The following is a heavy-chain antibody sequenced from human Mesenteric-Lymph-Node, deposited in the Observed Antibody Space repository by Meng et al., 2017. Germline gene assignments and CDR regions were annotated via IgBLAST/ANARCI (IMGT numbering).Heavy chain of an antibody. J-gene: IGHJ3*02. Sequence: KVSCKASEYTFTDYYMHWVRQMPGKGREWMGIIYPGDSDTRYSPSFQGQVTISADKSISTAYLQWSSLKASDTAMYYCARLLAVAGFDAFDIWGQGTMVTVSS. V-gene: IGHV5-51*01. D-gene: IGHD6-19*01. CDR2: IYPGDSDT. CDR3: ARLLAVAGFDAFDI. CDR1: EYTFTDYY.